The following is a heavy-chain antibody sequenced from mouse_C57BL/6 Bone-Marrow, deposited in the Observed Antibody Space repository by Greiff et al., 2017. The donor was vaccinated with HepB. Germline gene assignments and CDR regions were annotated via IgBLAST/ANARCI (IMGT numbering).Heavy chain of an antibody. J-gene: IGHJ4*01. CDR1: GYTFTSYW. CDR2: IDPSDSYT. V-gene: IGHV1-59*01. Sequence: VQLQQPGAELVRPGTSVKLSCKASGYTFTSYWMHWVKQRPGQGLEWIGVIDPSDSYTNYNQKFKGKATLTVDTSSSTAYMQLSSLTSEDSAVYYCARHYDYDEGYAMDYWGQGTSVTVSS. D-gene: IGHD2-4*01. CDR3: ARHYDYDEGYAMDY.